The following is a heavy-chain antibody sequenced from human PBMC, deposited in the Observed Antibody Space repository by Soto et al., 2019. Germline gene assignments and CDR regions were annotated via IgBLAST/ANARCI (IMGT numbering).Heavy chain of an antibody. Sequence: VGSLRLSCAASGFTFSSYAMHWVRQAPGKGLEWVAVISYDGSNKYYADSVKGRFTISRDNSKNTLYLQMNSLRAEDTAVYYCARVGSSSSGESGYYYYGMDVWGQGTTVTVSS. J-gene: IGHJ6*02. CDR2: ISYDGSNK. D-gene: IGHD6-6*01. CDR3: ARVGSSSSGESGYYYYGMDV. CDR1: GFTFSSYA. V-gene: IGHV3-30-3*01.